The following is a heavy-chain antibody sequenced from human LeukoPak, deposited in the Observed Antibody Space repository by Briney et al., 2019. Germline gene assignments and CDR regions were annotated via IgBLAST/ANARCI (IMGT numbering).Heavy chain of an antibody. CDR3: TTEATLARGAFDI. CDR2: IKSKADGGAT. J-gene: IGHJ3*02. CDR1: GFTFSNAW. Sequence: PGGSLRLSCAASGFTFSNAWMSWVRQAPGKGLEWVGRIKSKADGGATEYAAPVKGRFTMSRDDSRNMLYLQMNSLKTEDTAVYYCTTEATLARGAFDIWGQGTMVTVSS. D-gene: IGHD5-12*01. V-gene: IGHV3-15*01.